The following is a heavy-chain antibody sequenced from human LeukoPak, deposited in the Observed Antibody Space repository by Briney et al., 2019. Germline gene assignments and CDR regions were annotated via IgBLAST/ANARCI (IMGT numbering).Heavy chain of an antibody. V-gene: IGHV3-21*01. D-gene: IGHD1-1*01. J-gene: IGHJ6*03. CDR2: INSGSTYM. CDR3: ARVEATTGRNYHYYYMDV. Sequence: GGSLRLSCGASGFYFSGYSMNWVRQAPGKGLEWVSSINSGSTYMYYADSVKGRFTISRDNAKNSLHLQMDSLRAEDTAVYFCARVEATTGRNYHYYYMDVWGKGTTVTVSS. CDR1: GFYFSGYS.